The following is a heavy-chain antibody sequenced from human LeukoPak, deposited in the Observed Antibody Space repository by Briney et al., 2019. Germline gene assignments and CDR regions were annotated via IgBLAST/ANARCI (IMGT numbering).Heavy chain of an antibody. Sequence: ASVKVSCKASGYTFTSYAMNWVRQAPGQGLEWMGWINTNTGNPTYAQGFTGRFVFSLDTSVSTAYLQISSLKAEDTAVYYCARGVVPAAIPNFDYWGQGTLVTVSS. D-gene: IGHD2-2*01. V-gene: IGHV7-4-1*02. J-gene: IGHJ4*02. CDR1: GYTFTSYA. CDR2: INTNTGNP. CDR3: ARGVVPAAIPNFDY.